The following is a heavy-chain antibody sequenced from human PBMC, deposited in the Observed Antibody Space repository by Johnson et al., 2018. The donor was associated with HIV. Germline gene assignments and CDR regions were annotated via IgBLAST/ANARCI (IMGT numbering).Heavy chain of an antibody. CDR2: INSDGTST. D-gene: IGHD6-19*01. V-gene: IGHV3-74*01. CDR1: GFTFSTYW. CDR3: AREMGWEDAFDI. J-gene: IGHJ3*02. Sequence: VQLVESGGGLVQPGGSLRLSCAASGFTFSTYWMHWVRQAPGKGLVWVSRINSDGTSTSYADSMKGRLTISRDNAKNTLYLQMNSLRAEDTAVYYCAREMGWEDAFDIWGQGTMVTVSS.